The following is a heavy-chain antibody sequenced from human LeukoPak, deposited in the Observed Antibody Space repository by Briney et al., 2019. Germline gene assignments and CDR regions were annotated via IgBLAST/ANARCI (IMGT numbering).Heavy chain of an antibody. J-gene: IGHJ6*03. CDR1: GGSISSSNW. V-gene: IGHV4-4*02. Sequence: PSETLSLTCAVSGGSISSSNWWSWVRQPPGKGLEWIGEIYHSGSTNYNPSLKSRVTISVDKSKNQFSLKLSSVTAADTAVYYCWASSSYYYYYYMDVWGKGTTVTISS. CDR2: IYHSGST. D-gene: IGHD2-2*01. CDR3: WASSSYYYYYYMDV.